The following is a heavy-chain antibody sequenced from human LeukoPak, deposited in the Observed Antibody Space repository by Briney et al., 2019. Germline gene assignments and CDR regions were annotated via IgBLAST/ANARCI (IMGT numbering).Heavy chain of an antibody. Sequence: GGSLRLSCAASGFTFSTYWMHWVRQAPGKGLVWVSRINSVGSRTSCADSVKGRFTISRDNAKNTLYLQMNSLRAADTAVYYCAREPGIAALFDYWGQGTLVTVSS. CDR1: GFTFSTYW. CDR3: AREPGIAALFDY. D-gene: IGHD6-13*01. CDR2: INSVGSRT. J-gene: IGHJ4*02. V-gene: IGHV3-74*01.